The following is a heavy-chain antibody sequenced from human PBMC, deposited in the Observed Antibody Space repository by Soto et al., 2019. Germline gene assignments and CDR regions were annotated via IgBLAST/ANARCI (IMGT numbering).Heavy chain of an antibody. V-gene: IGHV4-61*08. CDR3: ARDPRWFDP. J-gene: IGHJ5*02. CDR1: GGSVSSGDYY. CDR2: INHSGST. Sequence: SETLSLTCTVSGGSVSSGDYYWSWIRQPPGKGLEWTGEINHSGSTNYNPSLKSRVTISVDTSKNQFSLKLSSVTAADTAVYYCARDPRWFDPWGQGTLVTVSS.